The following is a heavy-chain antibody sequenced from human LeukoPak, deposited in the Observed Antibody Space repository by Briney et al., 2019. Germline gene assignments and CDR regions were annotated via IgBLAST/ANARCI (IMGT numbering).Heavy chain of an antibody. V-gene: IGHV3-7*03. J-gene: IGHJ6*02. CDR2: INQDGSAK. Sequence: PGGSLRLSCAASGFTLSSHWMTWVRQAPGKGLEWVANINQDGSAKYYVDSVKGRFTISRDNARNSIFLQMNSLRAEDTALYYCARSLMIVVVNRYYYYGMDVWGQGTTVTVSS. CDR1: GFTLSSHW. D-gene: IGHD3-22*01. CDR3: ARSLMIVVVNRYYYYGMDV.